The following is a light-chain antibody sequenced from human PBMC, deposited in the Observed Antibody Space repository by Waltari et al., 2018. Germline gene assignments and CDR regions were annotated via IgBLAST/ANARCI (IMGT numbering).Light chain of an antibody. CDR3: MQTLQGPPT. CDR2: LGS. J-gene: IGKJ1*01. V-gene: IGKV2-28*01. CDR1: QSLLHSNGYNY. Sequence: DIVMTQSPLSLPVTPGEPASISCRSSQSLLHSNGYNYLDWDLQKPGQSPQLLIYLGSNRASGVPDRFSGSGSDTHFTLKISRVEAEDVGVYYCMQTLQGPPTFGQGAKVEIK.